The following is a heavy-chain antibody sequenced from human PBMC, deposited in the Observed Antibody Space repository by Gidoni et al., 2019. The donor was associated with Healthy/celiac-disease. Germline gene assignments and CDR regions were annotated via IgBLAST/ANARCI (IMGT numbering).Heavy chain of an antibody. CDR2: ISWNSGSI. V-gene: IGHV3-9*01. CDR1: GFTFDDYS. J-gene: IGHJ4*02. Sequence: EVQLVESGGGLVQHGRSMRLSCASSGFTFDDYSMHWVRQAPGKGLAWVSGISWNSGSIGYSDSVKGRFTISRDNAKNSLYLQMNSLRAEDTALYYCAKALGYSYGSSFDYWGQGTLVTVSS. CDR3: AKALGYSYGSSFDY. D-gene: IGHD5-18*01.